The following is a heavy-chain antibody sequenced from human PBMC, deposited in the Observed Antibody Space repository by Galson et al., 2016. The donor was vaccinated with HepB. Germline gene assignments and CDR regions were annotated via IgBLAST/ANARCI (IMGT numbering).Heavy chain of an antibody. J-gene: IGHJ4*02. V-gene: IGHV3-23*01. D-gene: IGHD6-13*01. Sequence: SLRLSCAASGFSFMSFAMSWVRQAPGKGLELVSAISGSGVSTYYIDSVKGRFTVSRANSKDTLYLQMNSLRAEDTAIYYCAKVTDSGWYGALDYWGQGALATVSS. CDR3: AKVTDSGWYGALDY. CDR2: ISGSGVST. CDR1: GFSFMSFA.